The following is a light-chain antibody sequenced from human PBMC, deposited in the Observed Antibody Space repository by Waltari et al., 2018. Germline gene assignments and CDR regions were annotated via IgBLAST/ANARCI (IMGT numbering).Light chain of an antibody. CDR2: AAS. J-gene: IGKJ2*01. V-gene: IGKV1-39*01. CDR1: QSISSY. Sequence: IQMTQSPSSLSASVGDRVTITCRASQSISSYLNWYQQKPGKAPKLLIYAASSLQSGVPSRFSGSGSGTDCTLTISSLQPEDFATYYCQQSYSTLMYTFGQGTKLEIK. CDR3: QQSYSTLMYT.